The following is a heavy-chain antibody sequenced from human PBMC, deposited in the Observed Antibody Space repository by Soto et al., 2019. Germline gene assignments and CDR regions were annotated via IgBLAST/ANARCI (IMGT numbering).Heavy chain of an antibody. D-gene: IGHD5-12*01. Sequence: SLSLSCAASGFTFSDYAMIWVRQAPGKGLEWVSGLYGDGNGIHYADSVKGRFTISRDNYENSVYLQMNSLRVEDTAVYYCAKDAVSRDGVWLAHDWGQGAVVTV. J-gene: IGHJ4*02. CDR1: GFTFSDYA. CDR3: AKDAVSRDGVWLAHD. CDR2: LYGDGNGI. V-gene: IGHV3-23*01.